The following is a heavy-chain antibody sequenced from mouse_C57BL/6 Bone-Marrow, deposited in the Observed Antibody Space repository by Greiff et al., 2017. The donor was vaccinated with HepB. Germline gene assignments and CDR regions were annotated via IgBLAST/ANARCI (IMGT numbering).Heavy chain of an antibody. CDR2: IHPHSGST. V-gene: IGHV1-64*01. D-gene: IGHD2-1*01. CDR1: GYTFTSYW. Sequence: QVQLQQPGAELVKPGASVQLSCKASGYTFTSYWMHWVKQRPGQGLEWIGMIHPHSGSTNYNEKFKSKATLTVDKSSSTAYMQLSSLTSEDSAVYYCARRYGNYFYAMDYWGQGTSVTVSS. J-gene: IGHJ4*01. CDR3: ARRYGNYFYAMDY.